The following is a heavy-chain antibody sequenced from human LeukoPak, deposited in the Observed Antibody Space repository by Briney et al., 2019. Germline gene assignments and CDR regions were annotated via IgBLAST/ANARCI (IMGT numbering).Heavy chain of an antibody. D-gene: IGHD3-22*01. CDR2: INHSGST. CDR1: GGSFSGYY. Sequence: SETLSLTCAVYGGSFSGYYWSWIRQPPGKGLEWIGEINHSGSTNYNPSLKSRVTISVDTSKNQFSLKLSSVTAADTAVYYCAGRRFTMIVKAAFDIWGRGTMVTVSS. V-gene: IGHV4-34*01. CDR3: AGRRFTMIVKAAFDI. J-gene: IGHJ3*02.